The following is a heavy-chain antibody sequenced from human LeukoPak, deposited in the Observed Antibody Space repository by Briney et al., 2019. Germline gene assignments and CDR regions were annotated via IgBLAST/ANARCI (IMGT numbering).Heavy chain of an antibody. CDR2: INPNSGGT. CDR1: GYTFTGYY. CDR3: ARGKISGDDFDY. V-gene: IGHV1-2*02. Sequence: GASVKVSCKASGYTFTGYYIHWVRQAPGQGPEWLGWINPNSGGTNYALKFQGRVTMTRDTSISAGYMELSGLISDDTAMYYCARGKISGDDFDYWGQGTLVTVSS. J-gene: IGHJ4*02. D-gene: IGHD7-27*01.